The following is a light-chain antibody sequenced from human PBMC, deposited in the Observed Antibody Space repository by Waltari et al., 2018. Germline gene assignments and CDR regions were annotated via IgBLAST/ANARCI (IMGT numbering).Light chain of an antibody. CDR3: QQSSSTPPWT. Sequence: DIQMTQSPSSLSASVGDSVTITCRASQSISSYLNWYQQKPGKAPKLLIYGASSLQRGVPSRFSGSGSGTDFTLTISSLQPEDFATYYCQQSSSTPPWTFGQGTKVEI. CDR1: QSISSY. CDR2: GAS. V-gene: IGKV1-39*01. J-gene: IGKJ1*01.